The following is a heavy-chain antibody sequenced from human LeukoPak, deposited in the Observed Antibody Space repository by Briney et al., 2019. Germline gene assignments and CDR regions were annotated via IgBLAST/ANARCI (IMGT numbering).Heavy chain of an antibody. Sequence: GGSLRLSCAASGFTFSSYSMNWVRQAPGKGLEWVSSISSSSSYIYYADSVKGRFTISRDHAKNSLYLQMNSLRAEDTAVYYCTRVHTRGTVVSPWGQGTLVTVSS. CDR3: TRVHTRGTVVSP. V-gene: IGHV3-21*01. CDR2: ISSSSSYI. CDR1: GFTFSSYS. J-gene: IGHJ5*02. D-gene: IGHD4-23*01.